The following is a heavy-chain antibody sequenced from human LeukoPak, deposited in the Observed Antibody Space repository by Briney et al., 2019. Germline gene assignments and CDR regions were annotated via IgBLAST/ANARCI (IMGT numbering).Heavy chain of an antibody. CDR2: IKEDGSEK. Sequence: GGSLRLSCAASGFTFSNYWMTWVRQAPGKGLEWVANIKEDGSEKNYADSVKGRFTTSRDNAKNSVYLQMNSLRGEDTAVYYCARARYSDFWGQGTLVTVSS. CDR1: GFTFSNYW. J-gene: IGHJ4*02. CDR3: ARARYSDF. V-gene: IGHV3-7*01.